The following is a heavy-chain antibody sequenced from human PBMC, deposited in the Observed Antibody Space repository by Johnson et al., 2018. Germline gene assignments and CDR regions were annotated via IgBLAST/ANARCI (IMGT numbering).Heavy chain of an antibody. Sequence: VQLVESGGGLVKPGGSLRLSCAASGFIFSDYVMNWVRQAPGKGLEWVSSIGKSGGNIFQAVSVKGRFTISRDNARNSLYLQMNSPRAEDTANYYCAREPDWGPRDNWGQGTLVTVSS. V-gene: IGHV3-21*03. CDR1: GFIFSDYV. CDR2: IGKSGGNI. CDR3: AREPDWGPRDN. J-gene: IGHJ4*02. D-gene: IGHD7-27*01.